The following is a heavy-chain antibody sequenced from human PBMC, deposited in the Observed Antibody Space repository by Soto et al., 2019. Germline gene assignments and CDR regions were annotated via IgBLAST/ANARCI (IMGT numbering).Heavy chain of an antibody. CDR2: FYYSGST. CDR3: ARVTHRSGDFWSGYRVPYYYGMDV. V-gene: IGHV4-31*03. J-gene: IGHJ6*02. Sequence: ASETLSLTCTVSGGSISSGGYYWSWIRQHPGKGLEWIGYFYYSGSTYYNPSLKSRVTISVDTSKNQFSLKLSSVTAADTAVYYCARVTHRSGDFWSGYRVPYYYGMDVWGQGTTVTVSS. CDR1: GGSISSGGYY. D-gene: IGHD3-3*01.